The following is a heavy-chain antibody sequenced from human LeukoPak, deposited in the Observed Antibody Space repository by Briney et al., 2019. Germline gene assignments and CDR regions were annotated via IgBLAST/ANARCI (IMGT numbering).Heavy chain of an antibody. D-gene: IGHD1-1*01. V-gene: IGHV3-30*03. Sequence: PGRSLRLSCAASGFTFSSQPMHWVRQTPGKGLEWVALISFDGKNKFYGDSVIGRFTISRDNTKNTLFLQMNSLRAEDMGVYYCVRPMTTTRNFEHWGQGTLVTVSS. CDR2: ISFDGKNK. CDR1: GFTFSSQP. CDR3: VRPMTTTRNFEH. J-gene: IGHJ4*02.